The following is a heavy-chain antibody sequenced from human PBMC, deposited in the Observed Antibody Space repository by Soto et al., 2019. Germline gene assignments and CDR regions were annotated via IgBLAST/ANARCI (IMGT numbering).Heavy chain of an antibody. Sequence: QVQLQQWGAGLLKPSETLSLTCAVYGGFVSSGSYYWSWIRQPPGKGLEWIGEMSHSGGTHFNPSLKRRVTIAVDTSKNHFSLKRSSVTAADTALYYCARVERGTATTVVDAFDIWGPGTMVTVSS. CDR1: GGFVSSGSYY. CDR2: MSHSGGT. D-gene: IGHD2-21*02. V-gene: IGHV4-34*01. CDR3: ARVERGTATTVVDAFDI. J-gene: IGHJ3*02.